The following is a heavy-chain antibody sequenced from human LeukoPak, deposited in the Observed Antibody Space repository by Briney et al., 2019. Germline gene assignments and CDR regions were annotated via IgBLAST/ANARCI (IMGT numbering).Heavy chain of an antibody. J-gene: IGHJ6*03. CDR2: IYTSGST. D-gene: IGHD3-10*01. CDR3: AREGSDYYGSGSYYRSYYYYMDV. CDR1: GGSISSYY. Sequence: PSETLSLTSTVSGGSISSYYWSWIRQPAGKGLEWIGRIYTSGSTNYNPSLKSRVTMSVDTSKNQFSLKLSSVTAADTAVYYCAREGSDYYGSGSYYRSYYYYMDVWGKGTTVTISS. V-gene: IGHV4-4*07.